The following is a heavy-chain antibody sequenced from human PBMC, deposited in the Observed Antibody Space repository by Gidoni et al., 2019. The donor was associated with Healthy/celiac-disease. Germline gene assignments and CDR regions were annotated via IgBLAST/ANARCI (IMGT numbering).Heavy chain of an antibody. J-gene: IGHJ6*02. Sequence: EVQLVESGGGWVQPGGSLRRSGAASGFTFSSYSRDWVRQAPGKGLEWVSYISSSSSTIYYADSVKGRFTISRDNAKNSLYLQMNSLRAEDTAVYYCARDLKVPAHKTGYYGMDVWGQGTTVTVSS. D-gene: IGHD2-2*01. CDR1: GFTFSSYS. V-gene: IGHV3-48*01. CDR2: ISSSSSTI. CDR3: ARDLKVPAHKTGYYGMDV.